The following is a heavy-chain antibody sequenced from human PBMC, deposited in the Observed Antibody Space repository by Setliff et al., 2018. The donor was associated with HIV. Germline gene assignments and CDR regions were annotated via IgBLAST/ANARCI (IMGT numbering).Heavy chain of an antibody. Sequence: SETLSLTCAVSGGSISSAYWSWVRQPPGKGLEWFGHISTSGNTNYNPSLKSRVTISVDTSKNQFSLKLSSVTAADTAVYYCARSPLNYYDKSDAFDIWGQGTMVTVSS. D-gene: IGHD3-22*01. J-gene: IGHJ3*02. V-gene: IGHV4-4*08. CDR3: ARSPLNYYDKSDAFDI. CDR1: GGSISSAY. CDR2: ISTSGNT.